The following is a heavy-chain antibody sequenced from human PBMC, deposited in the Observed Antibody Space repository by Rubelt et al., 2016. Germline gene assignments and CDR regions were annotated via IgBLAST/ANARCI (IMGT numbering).Heavy chain of an antibody. Sequence: VQLVESGGGLVQPGGSLRLSCAASGFTFSSYGMHWVRQAPGKGLEWVAFIRYDGSNKYYADSVKGRFTISRDNSKNTLYLQMNSLRAEDTAVYYCAKGHGDYGSGEIDYWGQGTLVTVSS. J-gene: IGHJ4*02. CDR2: IRYDGSNK. D-gene: IGHD4-17*01. V-gene: IGHV3-30*02. CDR3: AKGHGDYGSGEIDY. CDR1: GFTFSSYG.